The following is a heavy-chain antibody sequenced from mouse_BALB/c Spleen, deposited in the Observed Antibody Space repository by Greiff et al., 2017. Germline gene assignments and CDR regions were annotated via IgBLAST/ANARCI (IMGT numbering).Heavy chain of an antibody. CDR2: IWGDGSI. CDR3: AGDWGCKYRNCLDY. J-gene: IGHJ2*01. Sequence: VQLQESGPGLVEPSQTLSITCTVSGFSLTGYDVNWVRQPPGKGLVWLGMIWGDGSIDDNTALKSRLSISKDNSKNKVFLKINSLRTDDTAEYYGAGDWGCKYRNCLDYWGQGTTLTVSS. D-gene: IGHD2-5*01. V-gene: IGHV2-6-7*01. CDR1: GFSLTGYD.